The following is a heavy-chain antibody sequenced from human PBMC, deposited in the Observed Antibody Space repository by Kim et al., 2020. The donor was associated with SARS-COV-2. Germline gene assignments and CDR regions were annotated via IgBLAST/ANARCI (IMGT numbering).Heavy chain of an antibody. J-gene: IGHJ6*02. V-gene: IGHV3-23*01. CDR3: AKDFRMGDSSSSGLYYYYCGMDV. CDR2: ISGSGGST. D-gene: IGHD6-6*01. Sequence: GGSLRLSCAASGFTFSSYAMSWVRQAPGKGLEWVSAISGSGGSTYYADSVKGRFTISRDNSKNTLYLQMNSLRAEDTAVYYCAKDFRMGDSSSSGLYYYYCGMDVWGQGTTVTVSS. CDR1: GFTFSSYA.